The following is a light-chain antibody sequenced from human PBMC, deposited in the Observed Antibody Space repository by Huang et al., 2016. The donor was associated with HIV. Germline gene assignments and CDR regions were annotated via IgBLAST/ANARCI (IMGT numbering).Light chain of an antibody. CDR1: QTVRNN. V-gene: IGKV3-15*01. CDR2: AAS. CDR3: QHYRDWTPVYT. Sequence: EIVMTQSQATLSGSPGERATLSGRASQTVRNNLAWDQQKPGQAPRLLIYAASTRATESPARCSGSGCGTEFNHTISSLRSEDFAVYYCQHYRDWTPVYTFGQGTKLEIK. J-gene: IGKJ2*01.